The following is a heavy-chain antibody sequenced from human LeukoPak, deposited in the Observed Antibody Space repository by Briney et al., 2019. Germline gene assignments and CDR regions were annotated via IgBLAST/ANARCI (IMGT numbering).Heavy chain of an antibody. CDR1: GGAIISDNFY. CDR3: GRLFDS. Sequence: SETLSLTCTVSGGAIISDNFYWGWVRQPPGKGLEWVGSINYSGTTYYNPSLRSRLSISVDTSRTQFFLRLNSVTAADTAVYYCGRLFDSWGQGILVTISS. CDR2: INYSGTT. J-gene: IGHJ4*02. V-gene: IGHV4-39*01.